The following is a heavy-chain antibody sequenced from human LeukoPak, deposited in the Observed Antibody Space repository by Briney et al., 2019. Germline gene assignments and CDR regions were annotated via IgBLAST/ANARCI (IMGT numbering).Heavy chain of an antibody. D-gene: IGHD2-8*01. CDR3: ARLGGDRYCTNGVCYYCDY. CDR2: ISYDGSNR. J-gene: IGHJ4*02. Sequence: GRSLRLSCATSGFTFNNYGMHWVRQAPGKGLEWVALISYDGSNRYYADSVRGRSTISRDNSKNTLFLQMNSLRAEDTAVYYCARLGGDRYCTNGVCYYCDYWGQGTLVTVSS. CDR1: GFTFNNYG. V-gene: IGHV3-30*03.